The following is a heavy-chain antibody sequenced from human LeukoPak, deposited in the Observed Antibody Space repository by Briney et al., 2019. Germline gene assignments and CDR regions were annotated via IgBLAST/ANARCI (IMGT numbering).Heavy chain of an antibody. V-gene: IGHV3-23*01. CDR1: GFTFSTYA. J-gene: IGHJ2*01. CDR2: ISASGAST. CDR3: AKEKKEMWLPYWYFDL. D-gene: IGHD5-12*01. Sequence: GGSLRLSCAASGFTFSTYAMSWVRQAPGKGLQWVSGISASGASTYYGGSVKGRFTISRDNSKNTLFLQMNSLRAEDTAVYYCAKEKKEMWLPYWYFDLWGRGTLVTVPS.